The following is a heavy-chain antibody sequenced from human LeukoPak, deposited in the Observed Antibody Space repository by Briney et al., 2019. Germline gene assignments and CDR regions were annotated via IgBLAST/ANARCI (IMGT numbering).Heavy chain of an antibody. CDR3: ARVGYDSSGSYRFPIDY. Sequence: GASVKVSCKASGYTFASYGISWVRQAPGQGLDWMGWIRGYNGNTNYAQKFQGRVTMTTDTSTSTAYMELRSLRSDDTAVYYCARVGYDSSGSYRFPIDYWGQGSLVTVSS. D-gene: IGHD3-22*01. CDR1: GYTFASYG. CDR2: IRGYNGNT. V-gene: IGHV1-18*01. J-gene: IGHJ4*02.